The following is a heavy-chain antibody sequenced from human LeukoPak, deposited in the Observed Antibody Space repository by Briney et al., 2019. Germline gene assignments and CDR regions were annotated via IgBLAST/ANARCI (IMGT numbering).Heavy chain of an antibody. CDR1: GASISSSNYY. CDR3: AKSNGYGLIDY. D-gene: IGHD5-12*01. Sequence: NPSETLSLTCAVSGASISSSNYYWGWVRQSPGKGLEWIGNIYPSGNTYYNASLKSRVTMYIDTSKNQFSLKLSSVTAADTAMYYCAKSNGYGLIDYWGQGTLVTVSS. J-gene: IGHJ4*02. CDR2: IYPSGNT. V-gene: IGHV4-39*01.